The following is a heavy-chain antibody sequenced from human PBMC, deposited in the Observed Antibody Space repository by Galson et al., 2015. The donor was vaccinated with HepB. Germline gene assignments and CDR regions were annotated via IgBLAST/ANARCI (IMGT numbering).Heavy chain of an antibody. CDR2: ISPDGTNK. CDR3: AEEVSYFNGFDG. J-gene: IGHJ3*01. D-gene: IGHD1-26*01. Sequence: SLRLSCAASGFTFSSYGMHWVRQAPGKGLEWVAVISPDGTNKYHADPVKGRFTISRDNAENTVYLQLNSLRVEDTAVYYCAEEVSYFNGFDGWGQGTLVTVSS. CDR1: GFTFSSYG. V-gene: IGHV3-30*18.